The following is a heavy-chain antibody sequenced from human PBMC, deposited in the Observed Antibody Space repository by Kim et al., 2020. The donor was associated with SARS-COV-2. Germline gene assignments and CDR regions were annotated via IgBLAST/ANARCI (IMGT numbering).Heavy chain of an antibody. CDR2: VYVTGRT. V-gene: IGHV4-39*01. Sequence: SETLSLTCTLSGDSVSNTKFYWGWIRQPPGKGLEWIVNVYVTGRTYQNPSLKSLLPVSVDTSKNQFSLGLRSVTAADTGIYYCARRGPRKEDAFDIWGQGTGVTVSS. CDR1: GDSVSNTKFY. CDR3: ARRGPRKEDAFDI. J-gene: IGHJ3*02.